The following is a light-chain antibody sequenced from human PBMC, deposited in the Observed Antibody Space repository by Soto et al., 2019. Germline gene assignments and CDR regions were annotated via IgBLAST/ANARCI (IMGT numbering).Light chain of an antibody. CDR1: QDITNY. V-gene: IGKV1-33*01. Sequence: DIQMTQSPSSLSASVRDRVTITCQASQDITNYLNWYQQQPGKAPKLLICDASNLEPGVPSRFSGSGSGTDFTFTISSLQPEDIATYYCQQYDNLPFTFGPGTKVDIK. J-gene: IGKJ3*01. CDR3: QQYDNLPFT. CDR2: DAS.